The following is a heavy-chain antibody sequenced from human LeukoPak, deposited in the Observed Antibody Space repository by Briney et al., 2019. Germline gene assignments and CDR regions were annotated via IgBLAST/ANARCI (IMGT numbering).Heavy chain of an antibody. Sequence: ASVKVSCKASGYTFTGYYMHWVRQAPGQGLEWMGWINPNSGGTNYAQKFQGRVTMTRDTSISTAYMELSRLRSDDTAVYYCARDNSDGTDHYWWFDPWGQGTLVTVSS. CDR2: INPNSGGT. CDR3: ARDNSDGTDHYWWFDP. CDR1: GYTFTGYY. V-gene: IGHV1-2*02. J-gene: IGHJ5*02. D-gene: IGHD3-22*01.